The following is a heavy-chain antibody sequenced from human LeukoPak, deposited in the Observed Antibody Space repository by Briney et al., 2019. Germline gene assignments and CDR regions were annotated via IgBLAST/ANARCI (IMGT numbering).Heavy chain of an antibody. CDR3: ARESTYYDFWSGYDGLYYYYGMDV. Sequence: PGGSLRLSCAASGFTFSSYAMSWVRQAPGKGLEWVSAISGSGGSTYYADSVKGRFTISRDNSKNTLYLQMNSLRAEDTAVYYCARESTYYDFWSGYDGLYYYYGMDVWGQGTTVTVSS. V-gene: IGHV3-23*01. D-gene: IGHD3-3*01. CDR1: GFTFSSYA. CDR2: ISGSGGST. J-gene: IGHJ6*02.